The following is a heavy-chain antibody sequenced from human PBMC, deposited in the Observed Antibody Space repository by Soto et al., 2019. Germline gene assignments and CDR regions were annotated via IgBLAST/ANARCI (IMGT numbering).Heavy chain of an antibody. J-gene: IGHJ4*02. V-gene: IGHV4-30-4*01. D-gene: IGHD2-15*01. Sequence: SETLSLTCTVSGGSISSGNYYWSWIRQPPGKSLEWIGFISYSGSAYYNPSLKSRVTISVDTYKNQFSLNLSFVTAAHTAVYYCATMGTPATGLYYFDYWGQGTLVTVSS. CDR1: GGSISSGNYY. CDR2: ISYSGSA. CDR3: ATMGTPATGLYYFDY.